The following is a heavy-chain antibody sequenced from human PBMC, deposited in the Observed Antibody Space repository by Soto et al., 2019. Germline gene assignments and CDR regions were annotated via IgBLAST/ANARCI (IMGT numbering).Heavy chain of an antibody. J-gene: IGHJ5*02. CDR3: ARAGDIVLVPAASNWFDP. CDR1: GYTFTSYD. V-gene: IGHV1-8*01. D-gene: IGHD2-2*01. Sequence: QVQLVQSGAEVKKPGASVKVSCKASGYTFTSYDINWVRQATGQGLEWMGWMNPNSGNTGYAQKFQGRVTMTRNTXIXTXXMELSSLRSEDTAVYYCARAGDIVLVPAASNWFDPWGQGTLVTVSS. CDR2: MNPNSGNT.